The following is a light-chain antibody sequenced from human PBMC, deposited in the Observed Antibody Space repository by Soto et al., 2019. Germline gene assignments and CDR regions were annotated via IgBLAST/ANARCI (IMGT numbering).Light chain of an antibody. CDR1: QTIGTY. CDR2: DAS. V-gene: IGKV1-39*01. CDR3: QKSYNTPLT. J-gene: IGKJ1*01. Sequence: IAVTQSPSSLAASVGDRVTITCRASQTIGTYLNWYRHKSGAAPELLIYDASTLQSGVPSRFRGGASGTDFTLTISSLQLDDFATYYCQKSYNTPLTFGQGTKVEIK.